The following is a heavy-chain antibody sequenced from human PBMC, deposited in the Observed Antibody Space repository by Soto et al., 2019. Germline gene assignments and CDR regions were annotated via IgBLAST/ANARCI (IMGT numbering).Heavy chain of an antibody. J-gene: IGHJ5*02. CDR3: ARYCTSGVCYTNWFDP. CDR1: GGSISSGGYY. CDR2: IYYSGST. Sequence: SETLSLTCTVSGGSISSGGYYWSWIRQHPGKGLEWIGYIYYSGSTYYNPSPKSRVTISVDTSKNQFSLKLSSVTAADTAVYYCARYCTSGVCYTNWFDPWGQGTPVTVAS. V-gene: IGHV4-31*03. D-gene: IGHD2-8*01.